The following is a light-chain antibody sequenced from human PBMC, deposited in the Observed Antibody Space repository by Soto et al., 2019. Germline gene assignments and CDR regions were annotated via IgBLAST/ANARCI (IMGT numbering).Light chain of an antibody. J-gene: IGKJ4*01. V-gene: IGKV1-33*01. CDR2: DAS. CDR1: QDIINY. CDR3: QQSVNLPT. Sequence: DIQMTQSPSSLSASVGDRVTITCQASQDIINYLNWYQQKPGKAPKLLIYDASNLETGVPSRFSGSGSGTGFTFTISSLQPEDIATYDCQQSVNLPTFGGGTKVETK.